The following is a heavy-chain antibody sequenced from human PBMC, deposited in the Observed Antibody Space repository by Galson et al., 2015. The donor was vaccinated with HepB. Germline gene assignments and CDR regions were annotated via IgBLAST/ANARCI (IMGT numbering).Heavy chain of an antibody. Sequence: TLSLTCAVYGGSFSGYYWSWIRQPPGKGLEWIGEINHSGSTNYNPSLKSRVTISVDTSKNQFSLKLSSVTAADTAVYYCARDKSASSSSGLRDAFDIWGQGTMVTVSS. J-gene: IGHJ3*02. CDR1: GGSFSGYY. CDR3: ARDKSASSSSGLRDAFDI. CDR2: INHSGST. V-gene: IGHV4-34*01. D-gene: IGHD6-6*01.